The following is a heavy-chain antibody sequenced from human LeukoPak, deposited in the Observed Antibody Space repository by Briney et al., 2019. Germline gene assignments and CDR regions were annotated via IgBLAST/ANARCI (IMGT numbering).Heavy chain of an antibody. CDR1: GGTFSSYA. Sequence: SVKVSCKASGGTFSSYAISWVRQAPGQGLEWMGGIIPIFGTANYAQKFQGRVTITTDESTSTAYMELSSLRSEDTAVYYCARSNCSSTSCYIYNWFDPWGQGTLVTVSS. J-gene: IGHJ5*02. V-gene: IGHV1-69*05. CDR3: ARSNCSSTSCYIYNWFDP. D-gene: IGHD2-2*02. CDR2: IIPIFGTA.